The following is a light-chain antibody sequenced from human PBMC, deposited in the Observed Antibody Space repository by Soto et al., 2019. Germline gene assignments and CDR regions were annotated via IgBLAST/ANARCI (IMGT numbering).Light chain of an antibody. Sequence: EILVAPSPATLCWSPWLRAALSCMSSQSVSSNLAWFQQKPGQAPRLLIPGASNRATRIPGRFSGSASGTEFTLTISTLQSEDFPVYYCQQYNSRHPITFGQGTRLEIK. CDR2: GAS. CDR1: QSVSSN. CDR3: QQYNSRHPIT. J-gene: IGKJ5*01. V-gene: IGKV3-15*01.